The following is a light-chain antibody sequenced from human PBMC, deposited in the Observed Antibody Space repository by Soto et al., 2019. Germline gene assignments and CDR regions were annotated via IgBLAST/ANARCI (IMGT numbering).Light chain of an antibody. CDR2: DVN. CDR1: SSDVGGYNY. J-gene: IGLJ2*01. CDR3: SSYTSSSTRLV. V-gene: IGLV2-14*03. Sequence: QAASVSGSPGQSITISCTGTSSDVGGYNYVSWYQHHPDKAPKLMIYDVNNRPSGVSNRFSGSKSGNTASLTISGLQAEDEAAYYCSSYTSSSTRLVFGGGTKLTVL.